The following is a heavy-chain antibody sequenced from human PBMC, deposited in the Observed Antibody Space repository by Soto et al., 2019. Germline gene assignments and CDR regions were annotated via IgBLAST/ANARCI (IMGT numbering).Heavy chain of an antibody. D-gene: IGHD2-15*01. J-gene: IGHJ6*02. CDR2: VYPSGGCT. V-gene: IGHV1-46*01. CDR1: GYTFSITY. Sequence: QVQLVQSGAEVKKPGASVKVSCKAAGYTFSITYIHWVRQAPGQGLEWLGLVYPSGGCTNYNENFKGRVSMTRDTSTSTVYMDLSSLTSEETAVYYCARGYCSGGNCYNGLDVWGQGTTVIVSS. CDR3: ARGYCSGGNCYNGLDV.